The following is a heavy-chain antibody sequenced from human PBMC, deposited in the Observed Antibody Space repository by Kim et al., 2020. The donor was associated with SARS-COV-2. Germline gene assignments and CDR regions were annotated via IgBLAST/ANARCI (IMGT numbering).Heavy chain of an antibody. V-gene: IGHV5-51*01. Sequence: GESLKISCKGSGYSFTSYWIGWVRQMPGKGLEWMGIIYPGDSDTRYSPSFQGQVTISADKSISTAYLQWSSLKASDTAMYYCARFCFRSTSCYGAYYFDYWGQGTLVTVSS. D-gene: IGHD2-2*01. CDR1: GYSFTSYW. CDR3: ARFCFRSTSCYGAYYFDY. CDR2: IYPGDSDT. J-gene: IGHJ4*02.